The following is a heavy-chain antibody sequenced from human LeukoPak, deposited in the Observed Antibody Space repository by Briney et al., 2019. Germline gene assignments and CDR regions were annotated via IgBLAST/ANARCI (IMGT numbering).Heavy chain of an antibody. V-gene: IGHV1-18*01. CDR3: ARGLPYYYDSSGYYYSEYFQH. Sequence: ASVKVSCKASGYTFTSYGISWVRQAPGQGLEWMGWISAYNGNTNYAQKLQGRATMTTDTSTSTAYMELRSLRSDDTAVYYCARGLPYYYDSSGYYYSEYFQHWGQGTLVTVSS. CDR2: ISAYNGNT. D-gene: IGHD3-22*01. CDR1: GYTFTSYG. J-gene: IGHJ1*01.